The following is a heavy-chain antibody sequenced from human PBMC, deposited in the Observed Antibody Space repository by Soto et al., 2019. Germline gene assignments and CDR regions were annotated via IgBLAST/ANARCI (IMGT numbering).Heavy chain of an antibody. CDR2: IYLSGGA. J-gene: IGHJ4*02. CDR3: ETRWYRPRGGFEF. D-gene: IGHD6-13*01. Sequence: QVQLQQSGPGLVKPSQTLSLTCNVTGGSISSGGFYWSWIRHHPGKGLEWIGYIYLSGGAYYNPSFENRVSISMYTSKNYFSLKESSVSCSERAVDYRETRWYRPRGGFEFCGQGTAVPISS. CDR1: GGSISSGGFY. V-gene: IGHV4-31*03.